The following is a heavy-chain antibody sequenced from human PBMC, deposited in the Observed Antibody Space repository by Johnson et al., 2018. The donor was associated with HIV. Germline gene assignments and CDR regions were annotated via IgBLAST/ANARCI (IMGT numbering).Heavy chain of an antibody. Sequence: VQLVESGGGLVQPGGSLRLSCAASGLTVSSNYMNWVRQAPGKGLEWGSIIYSAGRTFYADSVKGRFTISRDNSENTVFLQMNSLRSEDTAVYFCAKLNPVDDSFDLWGQGTMVTVSS. CDR3: AKLNPVDDSFDL. CDR2: IYSAGRT. J-gene: IGHJ3*01. CDR1: GLTVSSNY. D-gene: IGHD2-15*01. V-gene: IGHV3-66*02.